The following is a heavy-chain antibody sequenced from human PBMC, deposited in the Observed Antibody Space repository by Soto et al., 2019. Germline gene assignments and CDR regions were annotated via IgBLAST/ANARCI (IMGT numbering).Heavy chain of an antibody. V-gene: IGHV3-30*18. Sequence: QVQLVESGGGVVQPGRSLTLSCAASEFTFSSYGIHWVRQAPGKGLEWVAVISYDGSKKQYADSVKGRFTISRDNSQNTLHLQTNRLRAEDTAVYYCAKDTYYQDTTGYYVFDYWGQGTLVTVSS. CDR1: EFTFSSYG. CDR2: ISYDGSKK. J-gene: IGHJ4*02. D-gene: IGHD3-22*01. CDR3: AKDTYYQDTTGYYVFDY.